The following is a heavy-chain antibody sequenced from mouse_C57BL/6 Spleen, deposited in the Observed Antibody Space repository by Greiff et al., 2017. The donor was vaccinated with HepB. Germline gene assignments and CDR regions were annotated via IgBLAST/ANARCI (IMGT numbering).Heavy chain of an antibody. D-gene: IGHD2-4*01. CDR3: TREGDYDEGYAMDY. CDR1: GFTFSSYA. J-gene: IGHJ4*01. CDR2: ISSGGDYI. V-gene: IGHV5-9-1*02. Sequence: EVKLVESGEGLVKPGGSLKLSCAASGFTFSSYAMSWVRQTPEKRLEWVAYISSGGDYIEYADTVKGRFTISRANARNTLYLQMSSLKSEDTAMYYCTREGDYDEGYAMDYWGQGTSVTVSS.